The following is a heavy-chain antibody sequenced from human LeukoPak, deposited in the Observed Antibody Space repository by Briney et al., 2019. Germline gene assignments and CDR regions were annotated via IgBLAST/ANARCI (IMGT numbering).Heavy chain of an antibody. J-gene: IGHJ6*02. CDR2: MNPNSGNT. CDR3: ARWGSSWYRYYYYYGMDV. V-gene: IGHV1-8*01. Sequence: GASVEVSCKASGYTLTSYDINWVRQATGQGLEWMGWMNPNSGNTGYAQKFQGRVTMTRNTSISTAYMELSSLRSEDTAVYYCARWGSSWYRYYYYYGMDVWGQGTTVTVSS. D-gene: IGHD6-13*01. CDR1: GYTLTSYD.